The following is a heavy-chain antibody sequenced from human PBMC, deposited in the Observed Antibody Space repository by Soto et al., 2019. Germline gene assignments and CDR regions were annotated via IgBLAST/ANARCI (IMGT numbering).Heavy chain of an antibody. D-gene: IGHD1-26*01. CDR1: GFTFSGYG. CDR2: ISHDGSNK. J-gene: IGHJ6*02. Sequence: GGSLRLSCAASGFTFSGYGMHWVRQAPGKGLEWVALISHDGSNKYYADSVKGRFTISRDNSKNTLYLQMNSLRGEDTAVYYCAKDRLRGGFLTTATTNGMDVWGQGTTVTVSS. CDR3: AKDRLRGGFLTTATTNGMDV. V-gene: IGHV3-30*18.